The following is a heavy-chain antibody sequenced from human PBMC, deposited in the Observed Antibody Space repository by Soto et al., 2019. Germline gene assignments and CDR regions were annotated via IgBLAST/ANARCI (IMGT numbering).Heavy chain of an antibody. Sequence: QVQLQQWGAGLLKPSETLSLTCAVYGGSFSGYYWSWIRQPPGKGLEWIGEINHSGSTNYNPSLKSRVAISVDTSKNQFSLKLSSVTAADTAVYYCARGAEAGSRCYFQHWGQGTLVIVSS. D-gene: IGHD6-19*01. CDR3: ARGAEAGSRCYFQH. CDR2: INHSGST. V-gene: IGHV4-34*01. J-gene: IGHJ1*01. CDR1: GGSFSGYY.